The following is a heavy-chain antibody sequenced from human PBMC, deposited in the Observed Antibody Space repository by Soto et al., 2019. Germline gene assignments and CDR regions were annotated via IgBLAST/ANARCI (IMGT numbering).Heavy chain of an antibody. V-gene: IGHV3-23*01. CDR2: VSTDGGNT. CDR1: GFTFSNYA. Sequence: EVQLLESGGGLVQPGGSLRLSCAASGFTFSNYAITWVRQARGKGLDWISSVSTDGGNTYYADSVKGRFTISRDNSKNTLYLQMNSLRVDDTATYYCARGWQQLGHWGQGALVTVSS. CDR3: ARGWQQLGH. J-gene: IGHJ4*02. D-gene: IGHD6-13*01.